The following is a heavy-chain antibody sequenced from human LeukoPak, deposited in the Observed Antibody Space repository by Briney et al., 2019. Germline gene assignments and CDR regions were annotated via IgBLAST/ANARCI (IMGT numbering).Heavy chain of an antibody. J-gene: IGHJ4*02. CDR2: IHPGDSDT. CDR3: ARPEGHSHCGSTSCYLGY. Sequence: ESLKISSSGSGYSFTNYWISWGRQMPGKGLEWMRIIHPGDSDTRYSPSFQGQVTISADKSISTAYLQWSGLKASDTAMYYCARPEGHSHCGSTSCYLGYWGQGTLVTVSS. CDR1: GYSFTNYW. D-gene: IGHD2-2*01. V-gene: IGHV5-51*01.